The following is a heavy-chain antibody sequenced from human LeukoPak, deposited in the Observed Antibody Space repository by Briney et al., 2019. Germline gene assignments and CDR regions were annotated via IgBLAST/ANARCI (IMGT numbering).Heavy chain of an antibody. J-gene: IGHJ6*02. Sequence: ASVKVSCKASGYTFSSYGISWVRQAPGQGLEWMGWISAYNGNTHYAQKLQGRVTLTTDTSTSTGYMELRSLRSDDSAVYYCARDRGVIPAARTSNDYYYGMDVWGQGTTVTVSS. CDR3: ARDRGVIPAARTSNDYYYGMDV. CDR2: ISAYNGNT. V-gene: IGHV1-18*01. CDR1: GYTFSSYG. D-gene: IGHD2-2*01.